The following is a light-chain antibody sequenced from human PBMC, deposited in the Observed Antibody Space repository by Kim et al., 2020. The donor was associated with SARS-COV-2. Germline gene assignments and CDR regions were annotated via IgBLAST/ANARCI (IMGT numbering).Light chain of an antibody. J-gene: IGKJ4*01. Sequence: PGERATLSCRASQSVSSSLGWYQQKPGQAPRLLIYDASNRATGIPARFSGSGSGTDFTLTISSLEPEDFAVYYCQQRSNWPLTFGGGTKVDI. CDR2: DAS. V-gene: IGKV3-11*01. CDR3: QQRSNWPLT. CDR1: QSVSSS.